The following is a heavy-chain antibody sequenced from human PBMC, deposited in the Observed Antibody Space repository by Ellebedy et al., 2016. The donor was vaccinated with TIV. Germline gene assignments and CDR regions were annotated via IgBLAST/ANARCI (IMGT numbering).Heavy chain of an antibody. J-gene: IGHJ3*02. CDR2: ISYGGGTI. V-gene: IGHV3-11*04. Sequence: GESLKISCAASGFTFSDHYMGWVRQAPGKGLEWVSFISYGGGTIYYADSVKGRFTISRDNARNSLFLQMNSLRIADTAVYYCARGPSSIDGFDIWGQGTLATVFS. D-gene: IGHD2-2*01. CDR3: ARGPSSIDGFDI. CDR1: GFTFSDHY.